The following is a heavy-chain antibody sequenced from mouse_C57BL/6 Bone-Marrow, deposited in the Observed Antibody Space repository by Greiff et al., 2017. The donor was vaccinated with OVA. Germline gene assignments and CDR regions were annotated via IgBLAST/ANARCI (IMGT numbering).Heavy chain of an antibody. J-gene: IGHJ4*01. CDR2: ISSGSSTI. CDR3: ARPLITTVAPDYYAMDY. Sequence: EVKLVESGGGLVKPGGSLKLSCAASGFTFSDYGMHWVRPAPEKGLEWVAYISSGSSTIYYADPVKGRFTISRDNAKNTLFLQMTSLRSEDTAMYYCARPLITTVAPDYYAMDYWGQGTSVTVSS. CDR1: GFTFSDYG. D-gene: IGHD1-1*01. V-gene: IGHV5-17*01.